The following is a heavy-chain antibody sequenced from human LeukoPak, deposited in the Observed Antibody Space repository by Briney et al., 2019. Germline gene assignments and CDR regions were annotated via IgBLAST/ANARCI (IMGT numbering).Heavy chain of an antibody. CDR1: GDSVTSDGYY. J-gene: IGHJ3*02. V-gene: IGHV4-31*03. D-gene: IGHD2-21*02. CDR3: ARDVVVTASPDAFDI. CDR2: ISNSGTA. Sequence: SETLSLTCSVSGDSVTSDGYYWTWIRQHPGKGLQWIAYISNSGTASYNPSHESRVSISVDTSYNQFSLRLNSVTAAGTAVYYCARDVVVTASPDAFDIWGQGTMVIVSS.